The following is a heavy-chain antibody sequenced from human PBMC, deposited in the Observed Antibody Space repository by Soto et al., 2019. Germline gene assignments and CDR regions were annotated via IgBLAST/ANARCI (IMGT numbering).Heavy chain of an antibody. Sequence: ASVKVSCKASGYTFTSYYMHWVRQAPGQGLEWMGIINPSGGSTSYAQKFQGRVTMTRDTSTSTVYMELSSLRSEDTAVYYCARGGNYDILTGRKPTFDYWGQGTLVTVSS. J-gene: IGHJ4*02. CDR2: INPSGGST. CDR1: GYTFTSYY. D-gene: IGHD3-9*01. CDR3: ARGGNYDILTGRKPTFDY. V-gene: IGHV1-46*01.